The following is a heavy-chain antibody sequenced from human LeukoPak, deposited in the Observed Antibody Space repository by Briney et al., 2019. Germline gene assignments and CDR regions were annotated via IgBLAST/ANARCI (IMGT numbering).Heavy chain of an antibody. CDR3: ASEVPLRYCGGDCYDY. Sequence: GGSLRLSCAASGFTFSHYWMLWVRQTPGKGLVWVSRINSDGSSTSYADSVKGRFTISRDNAKNSLYLQMNSLRAEDTAVYYCASEVPLRYCGGDCYDYWGQGTLVTVSS. D-gene: IGHD2-21*01. V-gene: IGHV3-74*01. J-gene: IGHJ4*02. CDR1: GFTFSHYW. CDR2: INSDGSST.